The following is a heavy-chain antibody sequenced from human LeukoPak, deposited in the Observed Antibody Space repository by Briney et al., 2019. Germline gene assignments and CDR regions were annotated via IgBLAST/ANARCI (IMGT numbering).Heavy chain of an antibody. J-gene: IGHJ5*02. V-gene: IGHV4-61*02. CDR2: IYTSGST. Sequence: PSETLSLTCTVSGGSISSGSYYWSWIRQPAGRGLEWIGRIYTSGSTNYNPSLKSRVTISVDTSKNQFSLKLSSVTAADTAVYYCARALGRSGSSSIDPWGQGTLVTVSS. CDR3: ARALGRSGSSSIDP. D-gene: IGHD1-26*01. CDR1: GGSISSGSYY.